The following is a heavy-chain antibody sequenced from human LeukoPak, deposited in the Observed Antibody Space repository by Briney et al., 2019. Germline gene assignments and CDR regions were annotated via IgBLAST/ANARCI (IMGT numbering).Heavy chain of an antibody. V-gene: IGHV1-2*02. J-gene: IGHJ4*02. D-gene: IGHD5-12*01. Sequence: ASVKVSCKASGYTFTGYYMHWVRQAPGQGLEWMGWNNPNSGGTNYAQKFQGRVTMTRDTSISTAYMELSRLRSDDTAVYYCARARKVATKAFDYWGQGTLVTVSS. CDR1: GYTFTGYY. CDR2: NNPNSGGT. CDR3: ARARKVATKAFDY.